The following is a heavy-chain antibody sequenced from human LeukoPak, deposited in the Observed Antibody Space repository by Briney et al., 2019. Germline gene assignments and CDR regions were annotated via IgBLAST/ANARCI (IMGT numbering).Heavy chain of an antibody. CDR1: GFVFTSYG. CDR2: ISANDGKT. Sequence: ASVKVSCKASGFVFTSYGFTWVRQAPGQGLEWMGWISANDGKTHYSEKHQGRVTMSTDTVTSTAYMELRSLRSDDTAVYYCARDAGFWSGFDYWGQGTLVTVSS. J-gene: IGHJ4*02. V-gene: IGHV1-18*01. D-gene: IGHD3-3*01. CDR3: ARDAGFWSGFDY.